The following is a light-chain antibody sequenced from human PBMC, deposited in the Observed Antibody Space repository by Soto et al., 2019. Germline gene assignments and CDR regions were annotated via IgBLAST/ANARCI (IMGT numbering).Light chain of an antibody. Sequence: QSVLTQPASVSGSLGQSITISCTGTSSDIGDYDYVSWYQQHPGKAPKVMIYDVSDRPSGVSNRFSGSKSGNTASLTISGLQAEDEADYYCSSYTTSDTLVFGGGTKVTVL. CDR1: SSDIGDYDY. CDR3: SSYTTSDTLV. CDR2: DVS. J-gene: IGLJ2*01. V-gene: IGLV2-14*03.